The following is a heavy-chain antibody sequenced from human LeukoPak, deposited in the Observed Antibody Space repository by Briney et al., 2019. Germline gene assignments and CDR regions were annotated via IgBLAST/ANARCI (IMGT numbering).Heavy chain of an antibody. J-gene: IGHJ4*02. D-gene: IGHD3-22*01. CDR3: ARIFYDSSGYYSRIYFDY. CDR2: IYYSGST. V-gene: IGHV4-59*11. CDR1: GGSISSHY. Sequence: SETLSLTCTVSGGSISSHYWSWIRQPPGKGLEWIGYIYYSGSTNYNPSLKSRVTISVDTSKNQFSLKLSSVTAADTAVYYCARIFYDSSGYYSRIYFDYWGQRTLVTVSS.